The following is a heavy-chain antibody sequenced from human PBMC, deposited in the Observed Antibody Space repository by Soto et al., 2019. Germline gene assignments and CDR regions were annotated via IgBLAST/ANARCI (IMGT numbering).Heavy chain of an antibody. V-gene: IGHV5-51*01. Sequence: PGESLKISCKGSGYTFTDYWIGWVRQLPGKGLEWMGIIYPGDSDTRYSPSFQGQVAITADKSTSTAYLQWNTLKASDTAMYYCVRSGTSSGRFSDYWGQGTLVTVSS. CDR1: GYTFTDYW. J-gene: IGHJ4*02. CDR2: IYPGDSDT. D-gene: IGHD2-15*01. CDR3: VRSGTSSGRFSDY.